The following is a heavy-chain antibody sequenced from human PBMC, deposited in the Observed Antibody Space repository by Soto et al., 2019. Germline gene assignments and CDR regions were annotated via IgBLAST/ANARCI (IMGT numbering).Heavy chain of an antibody. Sequence: ASVKVSCKTAGYTFTNYYMHWVRQAPGQGLEWMGWINPNSGGTNYAQKFQGWVTMTRDTSISTAYMELSRLRSDDTAVYYCAKSPDYGARNYYYGMDVWGQGTTVTVSS. CDR3: AKSPDYGARNYYYGMDV. V-gene: IGHV1-2*04. J-gene: IGHJ6*02. CDR2: INPNSGGT. D-gene: IGHD4-17*01. CDR1: GYTFTNYY.